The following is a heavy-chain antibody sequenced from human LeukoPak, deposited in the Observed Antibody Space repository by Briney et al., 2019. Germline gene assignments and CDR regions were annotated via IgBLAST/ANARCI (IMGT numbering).Heavy chain of an antibody. CDR2: IIPIFGTA. J-gene: IGHJ4*02. CDR1: GGTFSSYA. CDR3: ARARIYGDYFDY. D-gene: IGHD4-17*01. V-gene: IGHV1-69*13. Sequence: ASVKVSCKASGGTFSSYAISWVRQAPGQGLEWMGGIIPIFGTANYAQKFQGRVTITADESTSTAYMELSSLRSEDTAVYYCARARIYGDYFDYWGQGTLVTVSS.